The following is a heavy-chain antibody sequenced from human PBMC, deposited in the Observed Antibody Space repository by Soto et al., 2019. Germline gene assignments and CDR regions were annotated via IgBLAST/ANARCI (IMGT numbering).Heavy chain of an antibody. CDR1: GASISNYY. J-gene: IGHJ4*02. CDR3: ARESRSAAGTVEY. V-gene: IGHV4-4*07. D-gene: IGHD6-13*01. Sequence: QVQLQESGPGLVKPSETLSLTCTVSGASISNYYWSWIRQPAGKGLEWIGRIYASGNTNYNPSLKSRVTMSVDTSKNQFSLNLNSVTAADTAVYYCARESRSAAGTVEYWSQGTLVTVSS. CDR2: IYASGNT.